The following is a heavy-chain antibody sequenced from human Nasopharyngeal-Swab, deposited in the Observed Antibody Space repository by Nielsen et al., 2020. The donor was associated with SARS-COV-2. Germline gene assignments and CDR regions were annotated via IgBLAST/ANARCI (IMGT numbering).Heavy chain of an antibody. CDR1: GGSISSSSYY. J-gene: IGHJ5*02. D-gene: IGHD6-25*01. Sequence: SETLSLTCTVSGGSISSSSYYWGWIRQPPGKGLEWIGSIYYSGSTYYNPSLKSRVTISVDTSKNQFSLKLISVTAADTAVYYCARDTSAEKRGNWFDPWGQGTLVTVSS. CDR2: IYYSGST. CDR3: ARDTSAEKRGNWFDP. V-gene: IGHV4-39*02.